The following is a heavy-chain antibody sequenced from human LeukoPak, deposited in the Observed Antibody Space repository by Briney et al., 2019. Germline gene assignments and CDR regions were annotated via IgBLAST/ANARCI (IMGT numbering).Heavy chain of an antibody. CDR1: GFTFNNYA. D-gene: IGHD3-10*01. Sequence: GGSLRLSCTASGFTFNNYAMSWVRQGPGRGLEGVSASSASGDSPYYADSVKGRFTISRDNSKNTLDLQMNSLRVEDTAVYYCAKGVYGSGSYREYFEQWGQGTLVTVSS. J-gene: IGHJ1*01. CDR3: AKGVYGSGSYREYFEQ. CDR2: SSASGDSP. V-gene: IGHV3-23*01.